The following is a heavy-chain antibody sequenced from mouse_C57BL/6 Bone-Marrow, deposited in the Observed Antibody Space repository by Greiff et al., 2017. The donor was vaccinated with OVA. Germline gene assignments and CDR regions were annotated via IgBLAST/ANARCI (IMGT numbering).Heavy chain of an antibody. CDR2: IDPNSGGT. J-gene: IGHJ4*01. D-gene: IGHD1-1*01. CDR3: ARGIISITTVVAPYYAMDY. V-gene: IGHV1-72*01. Sequence: QVQLQQPGAELVQPGASVPLSCTASVYTFPSSWMHWVKQRPGRVLAWIGRIDPNSGGTKYNEKFKSKATLTVDKPSSTAYMQLSSLTSEDSAVYYCARGIISITTVVAPYYAMDYWGQGTSVTVSS. CDR1: VYTFPSSW.